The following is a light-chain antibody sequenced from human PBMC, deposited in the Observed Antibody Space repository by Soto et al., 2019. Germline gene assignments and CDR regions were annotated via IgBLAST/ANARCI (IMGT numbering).Light chain of an antibody. CDR1: QSISSW. CDR3: QQYNSYSRT. J-gene: IGKJ1*01. Sequence: DKKMAQANSTQSGGVGDSVKNTCRASQSISSWLAWYQQKPGKAPKLLIYKASSLESGVPSRFSGSGSGTEFTLTISSLQPDDFATYYCQQYNSYSRTFGQGTKVDNK. CDR2: KAS. V-gene: IGKV1-5*03.